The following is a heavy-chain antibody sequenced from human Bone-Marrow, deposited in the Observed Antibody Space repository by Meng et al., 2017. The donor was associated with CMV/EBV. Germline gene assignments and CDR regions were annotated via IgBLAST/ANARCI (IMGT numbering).Heavy chain of an antibody. CDR2: IYYSGST. J-gene: IGHJ6*02. CDR1: GGSISSSSYY. Sequence: GSLRLSCTVSGGSISSSSYYWGWIRQPPGKGLEWIGSIYYSGSTYYNPSLKSRVTISVDTSKNQFSLKLSSVTAADTAVYYCARDRCSSTSCYRWYYYGMDVWGQGNTVNVAS. CDR3: ARDRCSSTSCYRWYYYGMDV. V-gene: IGHV4-39*07. D-gene: IGHD2-2*02.